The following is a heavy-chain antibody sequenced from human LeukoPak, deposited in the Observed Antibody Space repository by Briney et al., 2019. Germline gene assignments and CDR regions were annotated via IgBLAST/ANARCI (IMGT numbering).Heavy chain of an antibody. CDR2: ISYDGSNQ. Sequence: GGSLRLSCAASGFVFSSYAMHWVRQAPGKGLDWVAVISYDGSNQYYADSVKGRFAISRDSPKNTLYLQMNSLRIEDTAVYYCARDRCNAGTCHLSVLDYWGQGTLVTVSS. J-gene: IGHJ4*02. CDR1: GFVFSSYA. CDR3: ARDRCNAGTCHLSVLDY. D-gene: IGHD2-15*01. V-gene: IGHV3-30*09.